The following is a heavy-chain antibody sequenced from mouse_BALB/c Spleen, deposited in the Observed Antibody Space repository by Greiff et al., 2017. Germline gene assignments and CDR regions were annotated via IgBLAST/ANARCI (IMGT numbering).Heavy chain of an antibody. CDR1: GYTFSSYW. CDR3: ARGENYRYSWFAY. D-gene: IGHD2-14*01. V-gene: IGHV1-9*01. Sequence: VQLQQSGAELMKPGASVKISCKATGYTFSSYWIEWVKQRPGHGLEWIGEILPGSGSTNYNEKFKGKATFTADTSSNTAYMQLSSLTSEDSAVYYCARGENYRYSWFAYWGQGTLVTVSA. J-gene: IGHJ3*01. CDR2: ILPGSGST.